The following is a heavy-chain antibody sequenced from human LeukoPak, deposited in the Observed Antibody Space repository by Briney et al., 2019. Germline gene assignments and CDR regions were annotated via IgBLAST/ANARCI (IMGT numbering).Heavy chain of an antibody. J-gene: IGHJ5*02. Sequence: EASETLSLTCTVSGDFFISSSNYWVWIRQPPGKGLEWVGSIYYDGSTYHNSALKSRATIFADTSKSQFSLKLNSVIAADTAVYYCGRRGLLVPASWGQGTLVTVSS. CDR3: GRRGLLVPAS. V-gene: IGHV4-39*01. CDR1: GDFFISSSNY. CDR2: IYYDGST. D-gene: IGHD2-2*01.